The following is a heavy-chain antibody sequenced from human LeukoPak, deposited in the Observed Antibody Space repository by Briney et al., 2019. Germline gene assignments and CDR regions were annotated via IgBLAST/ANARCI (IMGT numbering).Heavy chain of an antibody. D-gene: IGHD2-2*01. CDR2: ISYDGSNK. CDR3: AKIPLPVVVPAATDAFDI. Sequence: GRSLRLSCAASGFTFSSYGMHWVRQAPGKGLEWVAVISYDGSNKYYADSVKGRFTISRDNSKNTLYLQMNSLRAADTAVYYCAKIPLPVVVPAATDAFDIWGQGTMVTVSS. J-gene: IGHJ3*02. V-gene: IGHV3-30*18. CDR1: GFTFSSYG.